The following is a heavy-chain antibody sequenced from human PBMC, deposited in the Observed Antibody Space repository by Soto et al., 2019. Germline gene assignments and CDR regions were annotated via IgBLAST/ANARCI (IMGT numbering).Heavy chain of an antibody. J-gene: IGHJ5*02. D-gene: IGHD3-3*01. Sequence: QVQLVQSGAEVKKPGASVKVSCKASGYTFTGYYMHWVRQAPGQGLEWMGWINPKSGGTNYAQKFQGWVTMTRDTSISTAYMELGRLRSDDTAVYYCARGGSILRFLEWLPGTYNWFDPWGQGTLVTVSS. CDR3: ARGGSILRFLEWLPGTYNWFDP. CDR2: INPKSGGT. V-gene: IGHV1-2*04. CDR1: GYTFTGYY.